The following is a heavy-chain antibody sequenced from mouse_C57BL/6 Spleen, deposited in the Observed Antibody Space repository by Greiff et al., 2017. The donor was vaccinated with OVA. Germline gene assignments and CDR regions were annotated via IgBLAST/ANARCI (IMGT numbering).Heavy chain of an antibody. J-gene: IGHJ2*01. CDR3: ARGTGTEGYYFDY. Sequence: QVQLQQPGAELVRPGTSVKLSCKASGYTFTSYWMHWVKQRPGQGLEWIGVIDPSDSYTNYNQKFKGKATLTVDTSSSTAYMQRSSLTSEDSAVYYCARGTGTEGYYFDYWGQGTTLTVSS. V-gene: IGHV1-59*01. CDR2: IDPSDSYT. D-gene: IGHD4-1*01. CDR1: GYTFTSYW.